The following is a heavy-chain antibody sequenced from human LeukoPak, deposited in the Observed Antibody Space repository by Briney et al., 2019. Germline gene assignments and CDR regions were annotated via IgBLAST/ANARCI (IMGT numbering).Heavy chain of an antibody. V-gene: IGHV3-74*01. CDR3: ARERQGVTQSKYLDY. CDR1: GFTFSNFW. Sequence: PGGSLRLSCAASGFTFSNFWMHWVRQAPEMGLVWVSRINTDGSRTNSVKGRFTISRDNAKNTLYLQMNSLRAEDTAVYYCARERQGVTQSKYLDYRGQGTLVTVSS. CDR2: INTDGSRT. J-gene: IGHJ4*02.